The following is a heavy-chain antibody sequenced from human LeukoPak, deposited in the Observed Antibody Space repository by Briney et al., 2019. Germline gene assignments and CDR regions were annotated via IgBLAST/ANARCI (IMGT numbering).Heavy chain of an antibody. D-gene: IGHD3-3*01. V-gene: IGHV1-18*01. CDR2: ISAYNGNT. CDR3: ARDMGSGSNYYYYGMDV. J-gene: IGHJ6*02. Sequence: GASVKVSCKASGYTFTSYGISWVRQAPGQGLEWIGWISAYNGNTNYAQKLQGRVTMTTDTSTSTAYMELRSLRSDDTAVYYCARDMGSGSNYYYYGMDVWGQGTTVTVSS. CDR1: GYTFTSYG.